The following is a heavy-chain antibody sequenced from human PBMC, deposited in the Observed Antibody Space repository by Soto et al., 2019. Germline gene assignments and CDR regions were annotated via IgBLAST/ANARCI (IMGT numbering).Heavy chain of an antibody. V-gene: IGHV3-30-3*01. CDR2: ISYDGSNK. Sequence: QVQLVESGGGVVQPGRSLRLSCAASGFTFSSYAMHWVRQAPGKGLEWVAVISYDGSNKYYADSVKGRFTISRDNYKNTLYLQMNSLRAEDTAVYYCARPNRESYYGSGSTDFYYYGMDVWGQGTTVTVSS. CDR1: GFTFSSYA. CDR3: ARPNRESYYGSGSTDFYYYGMDV. J-gene: IGHJ6*02. D-gene: IGHD3-10*01.